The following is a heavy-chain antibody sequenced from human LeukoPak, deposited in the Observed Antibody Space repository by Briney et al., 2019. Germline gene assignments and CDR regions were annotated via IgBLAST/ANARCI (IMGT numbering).Heavy chain of an antibody. CDR1: GFTFSSDW. CDR2: IKQDGSDK. Sequence: GGSLRLSCAASGFTFSSDWMSWVRQAPGKGLEWVANIKQDGSDKYYVDSVKGRFTISRDNAKNSLYLQINGLRAEDTAVYYCARKTVVGSYFDYWGQGTPVTVSS. V-gene: IGHV3-7*03. J-gene: IGHJ4*02. D-gene: IGHD4-23*01. CDR3: ARKTVVGSYFDY.